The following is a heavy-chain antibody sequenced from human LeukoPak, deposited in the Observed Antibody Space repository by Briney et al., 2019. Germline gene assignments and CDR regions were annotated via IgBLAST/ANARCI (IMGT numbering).Heavy chain of an antibody. V-gene: IGHV3-21*01. CDR1: GFTFSSYR. D-gene: IGHD3-3*01. Sequence: GGSLRLSCAASGFTFSSYRMNWVRQALGKGLEWVSSISSSSSYIYYADSVKGRFTISRDNAKNSLYLQMNSLRAEDTAVYYCARDSNFGVVIKGYYFDYWGQGTLVTVSS. CDR2: ISSSSSYI. J-gene: IGHJ4*02. CDR3: ARDSNFGVVIKGYYFDY.